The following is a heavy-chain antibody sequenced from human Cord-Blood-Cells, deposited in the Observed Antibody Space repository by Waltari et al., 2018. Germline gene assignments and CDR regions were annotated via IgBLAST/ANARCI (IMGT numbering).Heavy chain of an antibody. V-gene: IGHV4-34*01. Sequence: QVQLQQWGAGLLKPSETLSLTCAVYGGSFSGYYWSWIRQPPGKGLGWNGEINHSGSTNYNPSLRSRVTISVDTSKNQFSLKLSSVTAADTAVYYCARGRKHYDFWSGYYKGPFDYWGQGTLVTVSS. CDR1: GGSFSGYY. CDR3: ARGRKHYDFWSGYYKGPFDY. CDR2: INHSGST. J-gene: IGHJ4*02. D-gene: IGHD3-3*01.